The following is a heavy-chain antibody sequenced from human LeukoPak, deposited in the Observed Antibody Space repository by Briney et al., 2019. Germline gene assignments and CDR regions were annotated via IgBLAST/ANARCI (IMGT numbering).Heavy chain of an antibody. J-gene: IGHJ4*02. CDR1: GVSISSSNSY. D-gene: IGHD3/OR15-3a*01. V-gene: IGHV4-39*01. Sequence: SETLSLTCTVSGVSISSSNSYWGWIRQPPGKGLEWIGSIYYSGNTYYNASLKSQVSISIDTSKNQFSLKLTSVTAADTAVYYCARQTGSGLFILPGGQGTPVTVSS. CDR3: ARQTGSGLFILP. CDR2: IYYSGNT.